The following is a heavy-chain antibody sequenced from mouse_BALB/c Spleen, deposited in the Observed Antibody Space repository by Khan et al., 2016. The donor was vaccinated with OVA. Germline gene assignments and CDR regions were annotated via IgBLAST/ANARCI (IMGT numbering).Heavy chain of an antibody. J-gene: IGHJ3*01. V-gene: IGHV1-77*01. CDR3: ARRNYFGYTFAY. Sequence: QVQLQQSGAELARPGASVKLSCKASGYTFTDFYINWVKQRTGQGLEWIGEISPGSGDTFYNERVKDKATLTADKSSNTSYMQLSSLTSEASAVYFCARRNYFGYTFAYWGQGTLVTVSA. D-gene: IGHD1-2*01. CDR2: ISPGSGDT. CDR1: GYTFTDFY.